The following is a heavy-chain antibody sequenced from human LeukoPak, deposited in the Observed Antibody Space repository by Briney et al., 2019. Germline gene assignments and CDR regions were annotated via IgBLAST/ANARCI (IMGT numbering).Heavy chain of an antibody. Sequence: GGSLRLSCAASGFTLSEYGMHWVRQAPGKGLEWITFIRYDGYKKYYIDSVKGRFTTSRDNSKSTVSLQMSSLRVEDTAVYYCARNAHSFDSSGYYFHFWGQGTRVTVSS. CDR2: IRYDGYKK. J-gene: IGHJ4*02. CDR1: GFTLSEYG. D-gene: IGHD3-22*01. CDR3: ARNAHSFDSSGYYFHF. V-gene: IGHV3-30*02.